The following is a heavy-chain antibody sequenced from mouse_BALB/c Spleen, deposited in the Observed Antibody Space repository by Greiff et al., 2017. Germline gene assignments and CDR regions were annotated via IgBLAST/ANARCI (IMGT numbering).Heavy chain of an antibody. CDR1: GFTFSSFG. CDR2: ISSGSSTI. V-gene: IGHV5-17*02. CDR3: ARSMIRNWYFDV. Sequence: EVKLMESGGGLVQPGGSRKLSCAASGFTFSSFGMHWVRQAPEKGLEWVAYISSGSSTIYYADTVKGRFTISRDNPKNTLFLQMTSLRSEDTAMYYCARSMIRNWYFDVWGAGTTVTVSS. J-gene: IGHJ1*01. D-gene: IGHD2-4*01.